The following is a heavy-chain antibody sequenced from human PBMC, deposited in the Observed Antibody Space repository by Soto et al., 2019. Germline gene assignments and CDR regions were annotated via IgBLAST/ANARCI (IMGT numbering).Heavy chain of an antibody. CDR2: ISWNSGSI. D-gene: IGHD6-19*01. CDR1: GFTFDDYA. Sequence: EVQLVESGGGLVQPGRSLRLSSAASGFTFDDYAMHWVRQAPGKGLEWVSGISWNSGSIGYADSVKGRFTISRDNAKNSLYLQMNSLRAEDTALYYCAKDRSSGWRYFDYWGQGTLVTVSS. J-gene: IGHJ4*02. CDR3: AKDRSSGWRYFDY. V-gene: IGHV3-9*01.